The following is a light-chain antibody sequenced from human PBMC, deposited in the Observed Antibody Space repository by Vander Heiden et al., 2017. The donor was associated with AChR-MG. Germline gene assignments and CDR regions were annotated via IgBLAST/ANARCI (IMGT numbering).Light chain of an antibody. J-gene: IGLJ2*01. CDR1: SSDVGAYNY. V-gene: IGLV2-14*03. Sequence: QSALTQPASVSGSPGHSITISCTGTSSDVGAYNYVSWYQQHPGKAPKLMIYDVSNRPSGVSNRFSGSKSDNTASLTISGLQAEDEADYYCSSYTTSSTDVVFGGGTKLTVL. CDR2: DVS. CDR3: SSYTTSSTDVV.